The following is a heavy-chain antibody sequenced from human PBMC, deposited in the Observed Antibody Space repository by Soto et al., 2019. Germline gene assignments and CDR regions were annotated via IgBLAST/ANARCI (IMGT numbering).Heavy chain of an antibody. J-gene: IGHJ3*02. D-gene: IGHD4-17*01. V-gene: IGHV3-9*01. Sequence: EVQLVESGGGLVQPGRSLRLSCAASGFTFDDYAMHWVRQAPGKGLEWVSGISWNSGSIGYADSVKGRFTISRDNAKNSLYLQMISLRAEDTALYYCAKYDYGGNSRMGAFDIWGQGTMVTVSS. CDR2: ISWNSGSI. CDR1: GFTFDDYA. CDR3: AKYDYGGNSRMGAFDI.